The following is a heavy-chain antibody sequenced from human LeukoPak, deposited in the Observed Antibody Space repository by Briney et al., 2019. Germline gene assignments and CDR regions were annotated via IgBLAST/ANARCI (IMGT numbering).Heavy chain of an antibody. D-gene: IGHD3-22*01. J-gene: IGHJ4*02. CDR1: GGSISNSHYY. V-gene: IGHV4-39*07. CDR3: ARDRIGYDSSGYYGWYFDY. Sequence: SETLSLTCSVSGGSISNSHYYWGWIRLPPGKGMEWIGTIYYSGSTYYNPSLKSRVTISVDTSKNQFSLKLSSVTAADTAVYCCARDRIGYDSSGYYGWYFDYWGQGTLVTVSS. CDR2: IYYSGST.